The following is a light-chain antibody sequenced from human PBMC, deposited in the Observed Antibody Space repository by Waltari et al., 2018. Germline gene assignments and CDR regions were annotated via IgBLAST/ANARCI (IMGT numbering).Light chain of an antibody. J-gene: IGKJ1*01. CDR2: AAT. V-gene: IGKV1-17*01. Sequence: DIQMTQSPSSLSASVGDTVTITCRASQGISSYLNWFQQKPGKAPKLLIYAATTLQSGVPSRFSGSGSGTEFTLTISSLQPEDFAAYYCLQHNSYPRTFGQGTKVEI. CDR1: QGISSY. CDR3: LQHNSYPRT.